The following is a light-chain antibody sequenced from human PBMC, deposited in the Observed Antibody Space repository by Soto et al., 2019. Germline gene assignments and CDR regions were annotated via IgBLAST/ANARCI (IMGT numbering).Light chain of an antibody. CDR3: QQRSEWPGT. Sequence: EVVLTQSPATLSLSPGERATLSCRASQSISSTLAWYQQKPGQAPRLLIYYASSRATGFPARFSGSGSGTDFTLTIGSLEPEDFAVYYCQQRSEWPGTFGQGTKVEI. V-gene: IGKV3-11*01. J-gene: IGKJ1*01. CDR2: YAS. CDR1: QSISST.